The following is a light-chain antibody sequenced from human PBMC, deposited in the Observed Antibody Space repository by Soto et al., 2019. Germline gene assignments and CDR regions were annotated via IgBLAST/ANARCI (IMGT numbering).Light chain of an antibody. CDR3: QSYDSSLSAWV. CDR2: GKS. J-gene: IGLJ3*02. V-gene: IGLV1-40*01. Sequence: QSVLTQPPSASGTPGQRVTISCSGSSSNIGSNTVNWYQRLPGTAPKLLIYGKSNRPSGVPDRFSSSKSVTSASLAITGLQAEDEAEYYCQSYDSSLSAWVFGGGTKVTVL. CDR1: SSNIGSNT.